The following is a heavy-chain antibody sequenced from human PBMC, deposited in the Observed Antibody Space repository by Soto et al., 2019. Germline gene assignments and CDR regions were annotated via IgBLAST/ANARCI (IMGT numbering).Heavy chain of an antibody. CDR2: IDPSDSYT. J-gene: IGHJ3*02. Sequence: SLKISCKGSGYSFTSYWISWVRQMPGKGLEWMGRIDPSDSYTNYSPSFQGHVTISADKSISTAYLQWSSLKASDTAMYYCAGTTVTTGAFDIWGQGTMVTVSS. CDR1: GYSFTSYW. CDR3: AGTTVTTGAFDI. V-gene: IGHV5-10-1*01. D-gene: IGHD4-17*01.